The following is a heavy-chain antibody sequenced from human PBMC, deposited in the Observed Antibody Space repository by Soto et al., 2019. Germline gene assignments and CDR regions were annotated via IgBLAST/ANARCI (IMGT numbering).Heavy chain of an antibody. D-gene: IGHD3-22*01. J-gene: IGHJ4*02. CDR1: GGSISSGASY. CDR2: IYYSGNP. Sequence: QVQLQESGPGLVKPSQTLSLTCTVSGGSISSGASYWSWIRQHPGKGLEWIGYIYYSGNPNYNPSRKSRLYISVDTYKNEFSLKLRSVTVADTAVYYCAIALEYKNDGSGYGDFDYWGQGTLVTVSS. V-gene: IGHV4-31*03. CDR3: AIALEYKNDGSGYGDFDY.